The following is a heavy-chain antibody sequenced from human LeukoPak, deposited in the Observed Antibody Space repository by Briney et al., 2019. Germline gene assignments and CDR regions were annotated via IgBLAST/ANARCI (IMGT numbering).Heavy chain of an antibody. CDR2: TGSNGVT. J-gene: IGHJ4*02. D-gene: IGHD3-22*01. V-gene: IGHV3-23*01. CDR3: GIRDTSDYYVF. CDR1: GFTFRTYA. Sequence: GGSLRLSCTGSGFTFRTYAFSWVRQTPGKGLEWVSATGSNGVTYYADSVKGRFTISRDNSKNALYLQMNGLRADDTAVYYCGIRDTSDYYVFWGQGTLVTVSS.